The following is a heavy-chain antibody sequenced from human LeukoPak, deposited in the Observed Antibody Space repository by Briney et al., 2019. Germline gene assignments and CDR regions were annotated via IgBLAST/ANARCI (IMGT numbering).Heavy chain of an antibody. CDR3: ASYPGIAVAGPDY. D-gene: IGHD6-19*01. V-gene: IGHV3-23*01. CDR1: GFTFSNFA. J-gene: IGHJ4*02. CDR2: ISGGGRST. Sequence: PGGSLRLSCAASGFTFSNFAMTWVRQAPGKGLEWVSGISGGGRSTYYIDSGKGRFTVSRENLKSTLILQMNSLRAEDTAVYYCASYPGIAVAGPDYWGQGTLVTVSS.